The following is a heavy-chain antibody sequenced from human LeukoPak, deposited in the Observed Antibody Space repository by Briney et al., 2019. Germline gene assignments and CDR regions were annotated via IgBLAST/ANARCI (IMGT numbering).Heavy chain of an antibody. J-gene: IGHJ4*02. CDR1: GGSVSRGYYY. CDR2: IYTDGSS. D-gene: IGHD6-13*01. Sequence: SETLSLTCTVSGGSVSRGYYYWSWIRRPAGERLEWIGRIYTDGSSYYNPSLKSRVTISLDTSKNHFSLKLTSVTAADTAVYYCANLYSSSWYGGYYFDYWGQGTLVTVSS. CDR3: ANLYSSSWYGGYYFDY. V-gene: IGHV4-61*02.